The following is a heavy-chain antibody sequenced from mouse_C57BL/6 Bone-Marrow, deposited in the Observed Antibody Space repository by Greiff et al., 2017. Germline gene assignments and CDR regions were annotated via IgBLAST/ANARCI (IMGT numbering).Heavy chain of an antibody. Sequence: QVQLQESGPELVKPGASVKLSCKASGYAFSSSWMNWVKQRPGKGLEWIGRIYPGDGDTNYNGKFKDKATLTADKSSSTAYMQLSSLTSEDSAVXFCARIGNYDYYAMDYWGQGTSVTVSS. CDR2: IYPGDGDT. CDR1: GYAFSSSW. D-gene: IGHD2-1*01. CDR3: ARIGNYDYYAMDY. J-gene: IGHJ4*01. V-gene: IGHV1-82*01.